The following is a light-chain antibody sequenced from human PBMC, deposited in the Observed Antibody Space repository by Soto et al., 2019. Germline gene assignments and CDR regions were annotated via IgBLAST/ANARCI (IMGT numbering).Light chain of an antibody. CDR1: QSVSSSY. Sequence: EIVLTQSPGTLSLSPGERATLSCRASQSVSSSYLAWYQQKPGQAPRLLIYGTSIRATGIPDRFGGSGSGTDFNLTISRLEPEDFAVYYCQQYDNSPITFGQGTRLEIK. J-gene: IGKJ5*01. V-gene: IGKV3-20*01. CDR3: QQYDNSPIT. CDR2: GTS.